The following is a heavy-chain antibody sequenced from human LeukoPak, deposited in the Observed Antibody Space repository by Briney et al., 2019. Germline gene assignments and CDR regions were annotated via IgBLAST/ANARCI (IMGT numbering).Heavy chain of an antibody. CDR1: GFTFSSYG. J-gene: IGHJ4*02. CDR2: ISYDGSNR. D-gene: IGHD3-10*01. V-gene: IGHV3-30*03. CDR3: ARDSYVSGSDYSTFDY. Sequence: GRSLRLSCAASGFTFSSYGMHWVRQAPGKGLEWVAVISYDGSNRYYADSVKGRFTISRDNSKNTLYLQMNSLRAEDTAVYYCARDSYVSGSDYSTFDYWGQGTLVTVSS.